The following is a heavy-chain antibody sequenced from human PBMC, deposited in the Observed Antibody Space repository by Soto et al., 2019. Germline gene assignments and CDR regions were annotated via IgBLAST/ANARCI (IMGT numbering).Heavy chain of an antibody. CDR3: SSHTSDYYYYGMDV. CDR2: IIPIFGTA. J-gene: IGHJ6*02. Sequence: QVQLVQSGAEVKKPGSSVKVSCKASGGTFSSYAISWVRQAPGQGLEWMGGIIPIFGTANYAQKFQGRVTSTVDDSTSTRYVELRRMRSEDTAVYYSSSHTSDYYYYGMDVWGQGPTVTVSS. V-gene: IGHV1-69*12. D-gene: IGHD2-2*01. CDR1: GGTFSSYA.